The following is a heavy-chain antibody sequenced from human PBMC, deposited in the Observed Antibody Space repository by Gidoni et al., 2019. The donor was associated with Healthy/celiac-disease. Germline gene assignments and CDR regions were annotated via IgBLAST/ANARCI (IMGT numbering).Heavy chain of an antibody. V-gene: IGHV3-64*01. CDR2: ISSNGGST. Sequence: EVQLVESGGGLVQPGGSRRLSCAASGFTFSSYAMHWVRQAPGKGLEYVSAISSNGGSTYYANSVKGRFTISRDNSKNTLYLQMGSLRAEDMAVYYCARDGYDWGQGTLVTVSS. CDR3: ARDGYD. CDR1: GFTFSSYA. J-gene: IGHJ4*02. D-gene: IGHD2-2*01.